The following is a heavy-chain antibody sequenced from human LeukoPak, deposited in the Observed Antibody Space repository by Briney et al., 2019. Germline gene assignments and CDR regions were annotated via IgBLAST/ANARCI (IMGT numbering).Heavy chain of an antibody. CDR3: AGGIESYGDYGY. D-gene: IGHD4-17*01. CDR2: MYNSGST. J-gene: IGHJ4*02. CDR1: GGSISGSY. Sequence: RTSETLSLTCTVSGGSISGSYWSWIRQPPGKGLEWIAYMYNSGSTNYNPSLKSRVTISIDTSKNQFSLKLSSLTAADTAIYYCAGGIESYGDYGYWGQGILVTVFS. V-gene: IGHV4-59*01.